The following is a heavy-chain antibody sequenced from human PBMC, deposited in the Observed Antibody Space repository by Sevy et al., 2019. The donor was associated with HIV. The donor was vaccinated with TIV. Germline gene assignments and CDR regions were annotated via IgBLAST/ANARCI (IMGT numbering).Heavy chain of an antibody. CDR2: ISWNSGSI. V-gene: IGHV3-9*01. CDR3: AKDSGSGSYHSWAFDI. D-gene: IGHD3-10*01. CDR1: GFTFDDHA. Sequence: GGSLRLSCAASGFTFDDHAMHWVRQAPGKGLEWVSGISWNSGSIGYADSVKGRFTISRDNAKNSLYLQMNSLRAEDTALYYCAKDSGSGSYHSWAFDIWGQGTMVTVSS. J-gene: IGHJ3*02.